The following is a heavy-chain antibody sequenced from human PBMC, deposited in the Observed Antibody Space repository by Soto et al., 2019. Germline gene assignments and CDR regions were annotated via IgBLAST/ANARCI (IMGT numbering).Heavy chain of an antibody. CDR2: INSDGSST. D-gene: IGHD3-9*01. CDR3: ARETRAGYDILTGYYALDAFDI. CDR1: GFTFSSYC. Sequence: GGFLRLSCAASGFTFSSYCMHWVRQAPGKGLVWVSRINSDGSSTSYADSVKGRFTISRDNAKNTLYLQMNSLRAEDTAVYYCARETRAGYDILTGYYALDAFDIWGQGTMVTVSS. V-gene: IGHV3-74*01. J-gene: IGHJ3*02.